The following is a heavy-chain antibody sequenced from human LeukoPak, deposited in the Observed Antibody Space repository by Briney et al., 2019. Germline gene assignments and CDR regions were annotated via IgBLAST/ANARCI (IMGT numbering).Heavy chain of an antibody. CDR3: ARRGYSSSAYYYYMDV. Sequence: SETLSLTCTVSGGSISSSSYYWGWIRQPPGKGLEWIGSIYYSGSTYYNPSLKSRVTISVDTSKNQFSLKLSSVTAADTAVYYCARRGYSSSAYYYYMDVWGKGTTVTVSS. D-gene: IGHD6-6*01. CDR2: IYYSGST. V-gene: IGHV4-39*01. CDR1: GGSISSSSYY. J-gene: IGHJ6*03.